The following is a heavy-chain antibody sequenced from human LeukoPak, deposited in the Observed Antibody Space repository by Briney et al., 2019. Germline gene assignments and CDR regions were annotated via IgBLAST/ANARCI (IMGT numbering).Heavy chain of an antibody. CDR2: INHSGST. Sequence: GSLRLSCAASGFTFSSYAMSWVRQAPGKGLEWIGEINHSGSTNYNPSLKSRVTISVDTSKNQFSLKLSSVTAADTAVYYCARSRRSPGIAAAGAFDYWGQGTLVTVSS. CDR3: ARSRRSPGIAAAGAFDY. CDR1: GFTFSSYA. V-gene: IGHV4-34*01. D-gene: IGHD6-13*01. J-gene: IGHJ4*02.